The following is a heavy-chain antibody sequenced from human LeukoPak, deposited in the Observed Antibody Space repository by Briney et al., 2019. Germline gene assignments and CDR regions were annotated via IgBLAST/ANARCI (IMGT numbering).Heavy chain of an antibody. D-gene: IGHD5-18*01. Sequence: SETLSLTCTVSGGSISSYYWSWIRQPPGKGLEWIGYIYYSGSTNYNPSLKSRVTISVDTSKNQFSLKLSSVTAADTAVYYCARAVQLARYWYFDLWGRGTLVTVSS. V-gene: IGHV4-59*01. CDR2: IYYSGST. CDR1: GGSISSYY. J-gene: IGHJ2*01. CDR3: ARAVQLARYWYFDL.